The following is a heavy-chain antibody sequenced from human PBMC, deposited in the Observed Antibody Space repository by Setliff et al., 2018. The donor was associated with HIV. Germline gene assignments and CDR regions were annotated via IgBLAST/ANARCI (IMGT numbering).Heavy chain of an antibody. D-gene: IGHD5-18*01. J-gene: IGHJ5*02. CDR1: GYTFTSYD. V-gene: IGHV1-69*10. CDR2: IIPILGIA. Sequence: ASVKVSCKTSGYTFTSYDINWVRQATGQGLEWMGWIIPILGIANYAQKFQGRVTITADNSTSTAYMELSSLRSEDTAVYYCARDTAMVSFRWFDPWGQGTLVTVSS. CDR3: ARDTAMVSFRWFDP.